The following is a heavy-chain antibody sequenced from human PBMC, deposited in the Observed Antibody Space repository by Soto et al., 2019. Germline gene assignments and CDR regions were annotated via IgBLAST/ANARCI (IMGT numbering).Heavy chain of an antibody. V-gene: IGHV4-4*07. Sequence: LSLTCTVSGGSISSYYWSWIRQPAGKGLEWIGRIYTSGSTNYNPSLKSRVTMSVDTSKNQFSLKLSSVTAADTAVYYCARGTYYYDSSGYYPNYFDYWGQGTLVTVSS. D-gene: IGHD3-22*01. J-gene: IGHJ4*02. CDR1: GGSISSYY. CDR2: IYTSGST. CDR3: ARGTYYYDSSGYYPNYFDY.